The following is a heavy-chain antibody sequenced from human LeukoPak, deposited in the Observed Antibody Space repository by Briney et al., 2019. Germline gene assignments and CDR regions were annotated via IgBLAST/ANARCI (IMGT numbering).Heavy chain of an antibody. CDR2: ITRSSSYI. Sequence: PGGSLRLSCAASGFTFSSYSMNWVRQAPGKGLKWVSSITRSSSYIYYADSVKGRFTISRDNAKNSLYLQMNSLRAEDTAVYYCARHVVAVGFDYWGQGTLVTVSS. J-gene: IGHJ4*02. D-gene: IGHD3-22*01. CDR1: GFTFSSYS. CDR3: ARHVVAVGFDY. V-gene: IGHV3-21*01.